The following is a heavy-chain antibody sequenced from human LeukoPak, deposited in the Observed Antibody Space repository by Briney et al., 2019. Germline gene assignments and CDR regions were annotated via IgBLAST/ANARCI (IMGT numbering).Heavy chain of an antibody. CDR3: VSFYETY. CDR2: INSDGSWT. Sequence: GGSLRLSCAASGNHWMHWVRQAPGKGLVWVSHINSDGSWTSYADSVKGRFTISKDNAKNTVYLQMNNLRAEDTAVYYCVSFYETYWGRGTLVTVSS. D-gene: IGHD2-2*01. V-gene: IGHV3-74*01. J-gene: IGHJ4*02. CDR1: GNHW.